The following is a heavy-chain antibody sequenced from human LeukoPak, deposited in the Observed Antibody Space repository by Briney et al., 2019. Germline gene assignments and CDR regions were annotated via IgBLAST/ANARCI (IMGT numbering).Heavy chain of an antibody. CDR2: IFPSGGEI. J-gene: IGHJ4*02. D-gene: IGHD2-8*02. CDR3: ATYRQVLLPFES. V-gene: IGHV3-23*01. Sequence: GGSLRLSCATSGFTFSTFAMIWVRQPPGKGLEWVSSIFPSGGEIHYADSVRGRFTISRDNSKSTLSLQMNSLRAEDTAIYYCATYRQVLLPFESWGQGTLVTVSS. CDR1: GFTFSTFA.